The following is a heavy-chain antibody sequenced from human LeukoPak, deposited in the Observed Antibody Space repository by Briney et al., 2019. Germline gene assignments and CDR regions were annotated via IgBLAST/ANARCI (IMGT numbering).Heavy chain of an antibody. D-gene: IGHD6-19*01. J-gene: IGHJ3*02. Sequence: GGSPRLSCTASGFTFGDYAMSWFRQAPGKGLEWVGFIRSKAYGGTTEYAASVKGRFTISRDDSKSIAYLQMNSLKTEDTAVYYCTRGYIRQWLVLRDAFDIWGQGTMVTVSS. CDR2: IRSKAYGGTT. CDR1: GFTFGDYA. CDR3: TRGYIRQWLVLRDAFDI. V-gene: IGHV3-49*03.